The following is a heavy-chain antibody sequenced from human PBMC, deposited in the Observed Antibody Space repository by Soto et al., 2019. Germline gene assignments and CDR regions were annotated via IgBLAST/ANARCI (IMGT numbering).Heavy chain of an antibody. CDR1: GFTFSSYG. D-gene: IGHD5-18*01. V-gene: IGHV3-30*18. CDR3: AKEYSYGYYYGMDV. CDR2: ISYDGSNK. J-gene: IGHJ6*02. Sequence: GGSLRLSCAASGFTFSSYGMHWVRQAPGKGLEWVAVISYDGSNKYYADSVKGRFTISRDNSKNTLYLQMNSLRAEDTAVYYCAKEYSYGYYYGMDVWGQGTTVTVSS.